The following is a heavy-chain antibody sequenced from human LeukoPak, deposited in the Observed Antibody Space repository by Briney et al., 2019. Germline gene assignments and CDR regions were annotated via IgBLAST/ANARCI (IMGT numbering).Heavy chain of an antibody. J-gene: IGHJ6*03. Sequence: GGSLRLSCAASGFTFSSYAMSWVRQAPGKGLEWVSAISGSGGSTYYADSVKGRFTIPRDNSKNTLYLQMKSLRAEDTAVYYCAKDRYCSGGSCYSYYYYYMDVWGKGTTVTVSS. D-gene: IGHD2-15*01. V-gene: IGHV3-23*01. CDR3: AKDRYCSGGSCYSYYYYYMDV. CDR1: GFTFSSYA. CDR2: ISGSGGST.